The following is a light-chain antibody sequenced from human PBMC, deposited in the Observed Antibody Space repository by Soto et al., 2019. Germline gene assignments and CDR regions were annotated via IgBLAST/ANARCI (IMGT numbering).Light chain of an antibody. CDR3: QQYDSSPRT. Sequence: EIVLPQSPATLSLSPGERATLSCRASQSVSSSYLAWYQQKPGQAPRLLIYRTSNRATGIPDRFSGSGSGTDFTLTISRLEPEDFAVYWCQQYDSSPRTFGQGTKVDIK. CDR2: RTS. J-gene: IGKJ1*01. CDR1: QSVSSSY. V-gene: IGKV3-20*01.